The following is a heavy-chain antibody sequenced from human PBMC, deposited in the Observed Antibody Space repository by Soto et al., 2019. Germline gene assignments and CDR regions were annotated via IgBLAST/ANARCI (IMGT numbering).Heavy chain of an antibody. D-gene: IGHD3-22*01. J-gene: IGHJ4*02. Sequence: EVQLVETGGGLIQPGGSLRLSCAASGFSVSSNYMNWVRQAPGKGLEWVSVIYSSGDTHYTDSVKGRFTVSRDSSENALYLEMKSLRAEDTAIYYCARDPFSQSSYDTSGFQKWGLGTLVTVSS. V-gene: IGHV3-53*02. CDR1: GFSVSSNY. CDR2: IYSSGDT. CDR3: ARDPFSQSSYDTSGFQK.